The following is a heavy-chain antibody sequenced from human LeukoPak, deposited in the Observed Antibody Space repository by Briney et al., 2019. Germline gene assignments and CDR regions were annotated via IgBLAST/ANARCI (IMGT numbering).Heavy chain of an antibody. V-gene: IGHV3-21*01. D-gene: IGHD4-23*01. CDR2: ISSSSSYI. CDR3: ARGATVVTPIDY. J-gene: IGHJ4*02. CDR1: GFTFSSYS. Sequence: GGSLRLSCAASGFTFSSYSMNWVRQAPGKGLEWASSISSSSSYIYYADSVKGRFTISRDNAKNSLYLQMNSLRAEDTAVYYCARGATVVTPIDYWGQGTLVTVSS.